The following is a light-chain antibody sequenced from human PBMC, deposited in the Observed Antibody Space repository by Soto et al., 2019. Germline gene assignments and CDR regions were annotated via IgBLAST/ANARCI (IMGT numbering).Light chain of an antibody. Sequence: QSVLAQPASVSGSPGQSIAISCTGTSSVVGGYNYVSWYQQHPGKAPKVMIYDVRNRPSGVSDRFSGSKSGNTASLTISGLQADDEADYYCSSYTSGSLYVFGNGTKVTVL. CDR1: SSVVGGYNY. V-gene: IGLV2-14*01. J-gene: IGLJ1*01. CDR2: DVR. CDR3: SSYTSGSLYV.